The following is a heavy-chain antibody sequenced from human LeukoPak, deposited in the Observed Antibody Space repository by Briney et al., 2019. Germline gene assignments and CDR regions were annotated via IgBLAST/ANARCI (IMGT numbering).Heavy chain of an antibody. V-gene: IGHV4-39*07. D-gene: IGHD3-22*01. CDR1: NGFISSSGFY. J-gene: IGHJ4*02. CDR2: IYYYGST. CDR3: ASGEPRYSSRIVVGDN. Sequence: SETLSLTCTVSNGFISSSGFYWGWIRQPPGKGLEWIGKIYYYGSTYYNPSLKSRVTISVDTSKNQLSLKVSSVTAADTAVYYCASGEPRYSSRIVVGDNWGQGTLVTVSS.